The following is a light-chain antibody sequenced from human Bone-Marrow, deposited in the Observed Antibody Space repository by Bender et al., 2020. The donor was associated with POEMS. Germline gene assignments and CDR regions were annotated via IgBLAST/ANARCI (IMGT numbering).Light chain of an antibody. CDR1: NSNIGTNA. CDR3: AEWDAGLSGGG. CDR2: RDN. J-gene: IGLJ3*02. V-gene: IGLV1-44*01. Sequence: QSVLTQPPSASGTPGQRVTISCSGSNSNIGTNAVNWYQQFPGTAPKLLIYRDNQRPSGVPDRFYAFKSGTSASLAISGLQSEDEAEYYWAEWDAGLSGGGFGGGTKLTVL.